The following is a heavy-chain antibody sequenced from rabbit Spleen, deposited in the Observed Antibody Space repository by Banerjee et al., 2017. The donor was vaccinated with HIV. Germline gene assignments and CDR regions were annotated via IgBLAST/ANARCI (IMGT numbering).Heavy chain of an antibody. V-gene: IGHV1S45*01. Sequence: QQQLEESGGDLVKPEGSLTLTCTASGFSFSGSYWICWVRQAPGKGLEWIACIEAGSSGFTYFANWAKGRFTISRTSSTTVTLQMTSLTAADTATYFCARDTGSSFSSYGMDLWGPGTLVTVS. D-gene: IGHD8-1*01. CDR1: GFSFSGSYW. J-gene: IGHJ6*01. CDR2: IEAGSSGFT. CDR3: ARDTGSSFSSYGMDL.